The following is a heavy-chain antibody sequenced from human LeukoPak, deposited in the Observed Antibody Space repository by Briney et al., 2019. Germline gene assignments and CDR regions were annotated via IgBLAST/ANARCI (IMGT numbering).Heavy chain of an antibody. Sequence: PGGSLRLSCAASGFTVSSNYMSWVRQAPGKGLEWVSLISSGGGTYYADSVKGRFTISRDNSKSMVYLQMNSLRAEDTAVYYCAKDLPYYDSSGYWSAFDIWGQGTMVTVSS. CDR2: ISSGGGT. V-gene: IGHV3-53*01. D-gene: IGHD3-22*01. CDR3: AKDLPYYDSSGYWSAFDI. CDR1: GFTVSSNY. J-gene: IGHJ3*02.